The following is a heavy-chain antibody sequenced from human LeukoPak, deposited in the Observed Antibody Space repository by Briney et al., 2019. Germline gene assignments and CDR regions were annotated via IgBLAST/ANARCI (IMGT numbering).Heavy chain of an antibody. V-gene: IGHV4-34*01. CDR2: INHSGST. J-gene: IGHJ6*03. D-gene: IGHD3-22*01. Sequence: PSETLSLTCAVYGGSFSGYYWSWIRQPPGKGLEGIGEINHSGSTNYNPPLRSRVTISTDTSENQFSLKLTSVTAADTAMYYCGRAGVVAYHLYYLHMDVWGNGTTVTVSS. CDR1: GGSFSGYY. CDR3: GRAGVVAYHLYYLHMDV.